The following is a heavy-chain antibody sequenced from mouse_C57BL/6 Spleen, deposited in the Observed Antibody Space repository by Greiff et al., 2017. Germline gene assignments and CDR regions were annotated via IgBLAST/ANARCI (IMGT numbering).Heavy chain of an antibody. D-gene: IGHD1-1*01. CDR3: TSITTVVDY. Sequence: VQLQQSGAELVRPGASVTLSCKASGYTFTDYEMHWVKQTPVHGLEWIGAIDPETGGTDYNQKFKGKARLTADKSSSTAYMELRSLTSEDSAVYYCTSITTVVDYWGQGTTLTVSS. V-gene: IGHV1-15*01. CDR1: GYTFTDYE. J-gene: IGHJ2*01. CDR2: IDPETGGT.